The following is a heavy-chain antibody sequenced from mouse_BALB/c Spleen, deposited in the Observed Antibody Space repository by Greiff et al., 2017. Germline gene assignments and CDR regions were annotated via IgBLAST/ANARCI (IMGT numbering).Heavy chain of an antibody. Sequence: QVQLQQSGAELVRPGASVTLSCKASGYTFTDYEMHWVKQTPVHGLEWIGAIDPETGGTAYNQKFKGKATLTSDKSSSTAYMELSSLTSEDSAVYYCARSAYYGNSFDYWGQGTTLTVSS. CDR1: GYTFTDYE. D-gene: IGHD2-10*01. CDR3: ARSAYYGNSFDY. CDR2: IDPETGGT. J-gene: IGHJ2*01. V-gene: IGHV1-15*01.